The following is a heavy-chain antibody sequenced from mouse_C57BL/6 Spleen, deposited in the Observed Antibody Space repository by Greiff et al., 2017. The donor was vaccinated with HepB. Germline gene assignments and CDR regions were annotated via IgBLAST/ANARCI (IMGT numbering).Heavy chain of an antibody. D-gene: IGHD1-1*01. J-gene: IGHJ2*01. CDR2: IYPRSGNT. CDR3: ALTTVVPFDY. CDR1: GYTFTSYG. Sequence: VKLMESGAELARPGASVKLSCKASGYTFTSYGISWVKQRTGQGLEWIGEIYPRSGNTYYNEKFKGKATLTADKSSSTAYMELRSLTSEDSAVYFCALTTVVPFDYWGQGTTLTVSS. V-gene: IGHV1-81*01.